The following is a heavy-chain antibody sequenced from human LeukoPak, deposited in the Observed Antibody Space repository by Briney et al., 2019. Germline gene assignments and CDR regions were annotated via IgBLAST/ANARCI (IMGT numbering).Heavy chain of an antibody. CDR1: GGSISGSSYY. CDR2: IYYSGNT. J-gene: IGHJ4*02. CDR3: ARVNYGSATKEDY. D-gene: IGHD3-10*01. Sequence: PSETLSLTCTVSGGSISGSSYYWGWIRQPPGKGLEWIGSIYYSGNTYYNPSLKSRVTISVGTSKNQFSLKLNSVTATDTAVYYCARVNYGSATKEDYWGQGTLVTVSS. V-gene: IGHV4-39*02.